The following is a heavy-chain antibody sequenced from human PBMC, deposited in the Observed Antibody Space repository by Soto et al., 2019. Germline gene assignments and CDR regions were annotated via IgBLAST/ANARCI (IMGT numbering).Heavy chain of an antibody. V-gene: IGHV4-34*01. CDR3: ARLDGTPYSSGWYFDY. J-gene: IGHJ4*02. D-gene: IGHD6-19*01. Sequence: SETLSLTCAVYGGSFSGYYWSWIRQPPGKGLEWIGEINHSGSTNYNPSLKSRVTISVDTSKNQFSLKLSSVTAADTAVYYCARLDGTPYSSGWYFDYWGQGTLVTVSS. CDR2: INHSGST. CDR1: GGSFSGYY.